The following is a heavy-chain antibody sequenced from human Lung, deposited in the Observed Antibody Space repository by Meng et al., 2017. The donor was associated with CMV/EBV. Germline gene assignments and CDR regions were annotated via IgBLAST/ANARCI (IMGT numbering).Heavy chain of an antibody. CDR3: AKAAYSSFARGGYYFDN. V-gene: IGHV1-2*02. J-gene: IGHJ4*02. Sequence: ASVXVSXKASGYTFTGYYIHWVRQAPGQGLVWMGWINPDRGGTDYPQKFQGRVTMTRDTSISTAYMELTRLTSDDTAVYYCAKAAYSSFARGGYYFDNWGQGTLVTVYS. CDR2: INPDRGGT. CDR1: GYTFTGYY. D-gene: IGHD6-6*01.